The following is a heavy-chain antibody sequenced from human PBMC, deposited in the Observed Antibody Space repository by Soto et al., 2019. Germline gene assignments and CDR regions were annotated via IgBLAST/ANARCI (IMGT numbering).Heavy chain of an antibody. Sequence: LSLTCTVSGASISSGGYYWSWTRHHPGKGLEWIGYIYYSGSAYYNPSLKSRVTMSVDTSKNQFSLKLSSVTAADTAVYYCARDANRYASGSYGMDVWGQGTTVTVSS. V-gene: IGHV4-31*03. D-gene: IGHD3-10*01. CDR2: IYYSGSA. CDR1: GASISSGGYY. CDR3: ARDANRYASGSYGMDV. J-gene: IGHJ6*02.